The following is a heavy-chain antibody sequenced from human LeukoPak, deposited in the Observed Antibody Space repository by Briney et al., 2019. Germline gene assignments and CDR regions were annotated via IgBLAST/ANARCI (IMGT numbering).Heavy chain of an antibody. D-gene: IGHD3-3*01. Sequence: PSETLSLTCAVYGGSFSGYYWSWIRQPPGKGLEWIGEINHSGSTNYNPSLKSRVTISVDTSKNQFSLKLSSVTAADTAVYYCARGLFGDFWSGNTWGDIDYWGQGTLVTVSS. CDR1: GGSFSGYY. J-gene: IGHJ4*02. CDR2: INHSGST. V-gene: IGHV4-34*01. CDR3: ARGLFGDFWSGNTWGDIDY.